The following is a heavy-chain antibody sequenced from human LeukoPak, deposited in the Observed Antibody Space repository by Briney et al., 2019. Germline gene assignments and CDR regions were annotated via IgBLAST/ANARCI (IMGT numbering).Heavy chain of an antibody. CDR1: GYSFTSYW. CDR3: ARHRNSNYEGYYYIDV. Sequence: GESLKISCKGSGYSFTSYWIGWVRQMPGKGLEWMGIIYPGDSDTRYSPSFQGQVTISADKSISTAYLQWSSLKASDTAMYYCARHRNSNYEGYYYIDVWGKGTTVTVSS. J-gene: IGHJ6*03. V-gene: IGHV5-51*01. CDR2: IYPGDSDT. D-gene: IGHD4-11*01.